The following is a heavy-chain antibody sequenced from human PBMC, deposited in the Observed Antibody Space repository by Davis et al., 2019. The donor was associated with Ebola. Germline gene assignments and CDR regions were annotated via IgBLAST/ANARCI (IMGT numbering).Heavy chain of an antibody. CDR2: IYYSGST. J-gene: IGHJ1*01. Sequence: SETLSLTCTVSGGSISSSSYYWGWIRQPPGKGLEWIGSIYYSGSTNYNPSLKSRVTISVDKSKNQFSLKLSSVTAADTAVYYCAARYSSSWYAPTLKHWGQGTLVTVSS. CDR1: GGSISSSSYY. CDR3: AARYSSSWYAPTLKH. V-gene: IGHV4-39*07. D-gene: IGHD6-13*01.